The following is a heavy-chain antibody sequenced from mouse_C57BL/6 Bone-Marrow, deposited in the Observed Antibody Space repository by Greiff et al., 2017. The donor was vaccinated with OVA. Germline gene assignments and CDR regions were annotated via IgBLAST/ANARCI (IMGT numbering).Heavy chain of an antibody. CDR2: ISNGGGST. V-gene: IGHV5-12*01. D-gene: IGHD2-2*01. Sequence: EVQLVESGGGLVQPGGSLKLSCAASGFTFSDYYMYWVRQTPEKRLEWVAYISNGGGSTYYPDTVKGRFTISRDNAKNTLYLQMSRLKSEDTAMYYCARHLLWLRREFAYWGQGTLVTVSA. CDR3: ARHLLWLRREFAY. J-gene: IGHJ3*01. CDR1: GFTFSDYY.